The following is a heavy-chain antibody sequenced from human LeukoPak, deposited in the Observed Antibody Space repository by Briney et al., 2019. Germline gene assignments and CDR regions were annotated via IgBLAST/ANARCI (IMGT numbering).Heavy chain of an antibody. CDR1: GFTFSSYA. V-gene: IGHV3-23*01. CDR3: AMTYSGSSPTRGFDY. CDR2: ISGSGGST. Sequence: GGSLRLSCAASGFTFSSYAMSWVSQAPGKGLEWVSAISGSGGSTYYADSVKGRFTISRDNSKNTLYLQMNSLRAEDKALYYCAMTYSGSSPTRGFDYWGQGTLVTVSS. J-gene: IGHJ4*02. D-gene: IGHD1-26*01.